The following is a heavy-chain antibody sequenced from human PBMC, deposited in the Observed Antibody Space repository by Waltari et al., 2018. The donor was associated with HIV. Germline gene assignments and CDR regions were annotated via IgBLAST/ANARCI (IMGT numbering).Heavy chain of an antibody. CDR2: IYHSGST. CDR3: ARDPRVAFDFTTAGYYGMDV. Sequence: QVQLQESGPGLVKPSGTLTLTCAVSGDSISSSNWWSWVRQPPGTGLEWIGEIYHSGSTNYHPSLKSRVTISVDKSKNQFSLNLRSVTAADTAVYYCARDPRVAFDFTTAGYYGMDVWGQGATLTVSS. CDR1: GDSISSSNW. J-gene: IGHJ6*02. V-gene: IGHV4-4*02. D-gene: IGHD3-9*01.